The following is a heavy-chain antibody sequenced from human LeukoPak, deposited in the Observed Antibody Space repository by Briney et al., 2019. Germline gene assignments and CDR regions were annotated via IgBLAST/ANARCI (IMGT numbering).Heavy chain of an antibody. CDR1: GYTFTIYS. D-gene: IGHD2-15*01. V-gene: IGHV1-18*01. Sequence: ASVKLSCKSSGYTFTIYSISWVRQPPGQGQEWMGLSSAYNGNTIYAQTVKGRVTMTTDTSTSTAYMELRSLKSDDAAVYYCARASYCSDGSCYSDYWGQGTLVTVSS. J-gene: IGHJ4*02. CDR2: SSAYNGNT. CDR3: ARASYCSDGSCYSDY.